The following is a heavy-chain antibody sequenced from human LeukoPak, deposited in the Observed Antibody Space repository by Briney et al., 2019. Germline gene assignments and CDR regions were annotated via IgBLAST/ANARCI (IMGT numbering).Heavy chain of an antibody. Sequence: GGSLRLSCAASGFTFSSYTIHWVRQAPGKGLEWVSFISALSTYIYYADSVKGRFTISRDNDVKSAYLELSGLTAHDTAIYYCARGGIAGRPVYYYYMDVWGKGTTVTVSS. J-gene: IGHJ6*03. CDR2: ISALSTYI. D-gene: IGHD6-6*01. CDR3: ARGGIAGRPVYYYYMDV. CDR1: GFTFSSYT. V-gene: IGHV3-21*01.